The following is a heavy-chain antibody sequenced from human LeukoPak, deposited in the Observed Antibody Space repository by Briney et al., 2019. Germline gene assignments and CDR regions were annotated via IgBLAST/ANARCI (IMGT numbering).Heavy chain of an antibody. J-gene: IGHJ4*02. D-gene: IGHD3-22*01. CDR3: ARGGSYYYDSSGYYHDY. Sequence: GGSLRLSCAASGFTVSSNYMSWVRQAPGKGLEWVSVIYSGGSTYYADSVKGGFTISRDNSKNTLYLQMNSLRAEDTAVYYCARGGSYYYDSSGYYHDYWGQGTLVTVSS. V-gene: IGHV3-66*01. CDR1: GFTVSSNY. CDR2: IYSGGST.